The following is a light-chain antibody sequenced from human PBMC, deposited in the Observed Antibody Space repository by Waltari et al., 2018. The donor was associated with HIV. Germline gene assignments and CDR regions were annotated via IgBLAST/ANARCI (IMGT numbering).Light chain of an antibody. J-gene: IGLJ1*01. Sequence: QSALTQPASVSGSPGQSITISCTGTSSDIGYYDSVSWYQPHPGKAPKLMIYEVNNRPSGLSNRFSGSKSGNTASLTISGLQAEDEADYYCSSHTTSSTLYVFGTGTKVTVL. CDR3: SSHTTSSTLYV. CDR1: SSDIGYYDS. V-gene: IGLV2-14*01. CDR2: EVN.